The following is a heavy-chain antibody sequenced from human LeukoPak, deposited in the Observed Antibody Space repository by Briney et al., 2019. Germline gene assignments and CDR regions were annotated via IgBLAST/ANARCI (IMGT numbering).Heavy chain of an antibody. Sequence: PSETLSLTCTVSGGSMNKYYWNWIRQPPGKGLEWIGYIYYSGTTNYNPSLKSRVTISVDTSKNQFSLKLSSVTAADTAVYYCARDSVRGAPDAFDIWGQGTMVTVSS. CDR1: GGSMNKYY. CDR3: ARDSVRGAPDAFDI. D-gene: IGHD3-10*01. J-gene: IGHJ3*02. CDR2: IYYSGTT. V-gene: IGHV4-59*12.